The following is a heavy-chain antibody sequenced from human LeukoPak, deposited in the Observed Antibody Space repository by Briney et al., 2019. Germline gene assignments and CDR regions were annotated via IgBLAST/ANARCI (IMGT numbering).Heavy chain of an antibody. V-gene: IGHV3-30*03. J-gene: IGHJ4*02. CDR3: ARDIRAGYYFDY. D-gene: IGHD3-10*01. Sequence: GGSLRLSCAASGFTFNNYGMHWVRQAPGKGLEWVAVISYDGSNKYYADSVKGRFTISRDNSKNTLYLQMNSLRAEDTAVYYCARDIRAGYYFDYWGQGTLVTVSS. CDR1: GFTFNNYG. CDR2: ISYDGSNK.